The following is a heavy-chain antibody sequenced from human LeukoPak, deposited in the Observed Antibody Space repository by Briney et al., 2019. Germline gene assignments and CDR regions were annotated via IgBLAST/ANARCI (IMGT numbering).Heavy chain of an antibody. Sequence: GGSLRLSCAASGFTFSSYAMSWVRQAPGKGLEWVSAISGSGGSTYYADSVKGRFTISRDNSRDTLYLQMNSLRAEDTAVYYCARDGVVPAAPFDYWGQGTLVTVSS. V-gene: IGHV3-23*01. J-gene: IGHJ4*02. CDR2: ISGSGGST. D-gene: IGHD2-2*01. CDR1: GFTFSSYA. CDR3: ARDGVVPAAPFDY.